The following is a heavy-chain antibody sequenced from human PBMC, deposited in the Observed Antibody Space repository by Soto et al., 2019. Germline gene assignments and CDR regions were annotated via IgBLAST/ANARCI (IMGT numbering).Heavy chain of an antibody. V-gene: IGHV1-3*01. CDR1: GYTFTSYA. J-gene: IGHJ5*01. CDR2: INAGNGNT. Sequence: ASVKVSCKASGYTFTSYAMHWVRQAPGQRLEWMGWINAGNGNTKYSQKFQGRVTITRDTSASTAYMELSSLRSEDTAVYYCAKGPIRRSWFDPWGQGTLVTVSS. CDR3: AKGPIRRSWFDP.